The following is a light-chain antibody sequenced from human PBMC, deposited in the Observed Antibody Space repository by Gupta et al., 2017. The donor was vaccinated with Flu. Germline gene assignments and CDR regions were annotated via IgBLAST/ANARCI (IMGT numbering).Light chain of an antibody. J-gene: IGKJ4*01. Sequence: DIQMTGSPSSVSASVGDSVTSFCRASQGDNSHLVWYQQKPGKAPKLLIYATSTVQSGVPSRFSSSWSGADITLTITSRHPDDFATYCSQQANSFPVTFGRGTKVHFK. CDR2: ATS. V-gene: IGKV1-12*01. CDR3: QQANSFPVT. CDR1: QGDNSH.